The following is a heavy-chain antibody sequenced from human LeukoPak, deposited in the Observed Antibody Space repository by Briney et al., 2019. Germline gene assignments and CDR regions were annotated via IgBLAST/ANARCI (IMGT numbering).Heavy chain of an antibody. J-gene: IGHJ4*02. V-gene: IGHV3-48*02. CDR2: ISTTGSTI. Sequence: HSGGSLRLSCAASGFIFSSYSMNWVRQAPGKGLEWVSYISTTGSTIYYADSVKGRFTISRDNAKNSLYLQMNSLRDEDTAVYYCARDRSSSGYYPFDYWGRGTLVTVSS. CDR3: ARDRSSSGYYPFDY. CDR1: GFIFSSYS. D-gene: IGHD3-22*01.